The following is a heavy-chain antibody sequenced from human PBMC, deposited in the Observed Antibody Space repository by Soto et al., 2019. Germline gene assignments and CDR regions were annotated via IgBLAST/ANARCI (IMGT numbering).Heavy chain of an antibody. CDR1: GDSVSSGSHF. Sequence: SDTLSLTCSVSGDSVSSGSHFWTWIRQHPGKGLEWLGYIYYSGSTNYNPSLKSRVTISVDTSKNQFSLKLSSVTAADTAVYYCARGSSGWYTYWGQGTLVTVS. CDR2: IYYSGST. J-gene: IGHJ4*02. D-gene: IGHD6-13*01. CDR3: ARGSSGWYTY. V-gene: IGHV4-61*01.